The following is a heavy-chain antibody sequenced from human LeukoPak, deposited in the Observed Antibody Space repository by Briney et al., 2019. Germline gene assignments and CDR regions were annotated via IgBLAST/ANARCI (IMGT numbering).Heavy chain of an antibody. D-gene: IGHD5-12*01. CDR1: GYTFTSYA. J-gene: IGHJ4*02. V-gene: IGHV1-3*01. Sequence: ASVKVSCTASGYTFTSYAMHWVRQAPGQRLEWMGWINAGNGNTKYSQKFQGRVTITRDTSASTAYMELSSLRSEDTAVYYCAGGGGYDTSFDYWGQGTLVTVSS. CDR3: AGGGGYDTSFDY. CDR2: INAGNGNT.